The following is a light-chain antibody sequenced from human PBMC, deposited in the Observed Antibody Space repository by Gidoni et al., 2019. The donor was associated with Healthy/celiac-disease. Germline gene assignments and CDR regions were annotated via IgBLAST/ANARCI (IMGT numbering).Light chain of an antibody. CDR2: AAS. J-gene: IGKJ4*02. V-gene: IGKV1-39*01. CDR3: QQSYSTPPLT. Sequence: DIKTTQTLCSLSASVGDRVTITCRASQSISSYCNWYQQKPGKAPQLLIYAASCLQSGVPSRFSGSGSGTDFTLTISSLQPADFATYYCQQSYSTPPLTFGGGTKVEIK. CDR1: QSISSY.